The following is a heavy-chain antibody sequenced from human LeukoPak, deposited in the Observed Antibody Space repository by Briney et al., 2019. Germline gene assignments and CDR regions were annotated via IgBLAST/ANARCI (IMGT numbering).Heavy chain of an antibody. CDR1: GFTFTTYW. J-gene: IGHJ5*02. Sequence: GGSLRLSCAASGFTFTTYWMGWVRQAPGKGLEWVANIKQDGSEQYYVDSVKGRFTISRDNAKNSLSLQMNSLRAEDTAVYYCARALLYYYGSETYFWFDPWGQGTLVTVSS. CDR2: IKQDGSEQ. CDR3: ARALLYYYGSETYFWFDP. V-gene: IGHV3-7*01. D-gene: IGHD3-10*01.